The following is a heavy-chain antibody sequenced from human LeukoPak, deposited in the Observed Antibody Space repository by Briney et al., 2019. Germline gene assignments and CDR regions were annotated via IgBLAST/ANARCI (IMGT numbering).Heavy chain of an antibody. J-gene: IGHJ5*02. Sequence: SETLSLTCGVSGDSISGGDSPWSWIRQPPGKGLEWIVYVYPSGGTFYAPSLRGRLTISVDTSKNQSSLKLTSVTAADTAVYYCAIVERSSAYCDPWGQGALVTVSS. D-gene: IGHD1-26*01. CDR3: AIVERSSAYCDP. V-gene: IGHV4-30-2*01. CDR1: GDSISGGDSP. CDR2: VYPSGGT.